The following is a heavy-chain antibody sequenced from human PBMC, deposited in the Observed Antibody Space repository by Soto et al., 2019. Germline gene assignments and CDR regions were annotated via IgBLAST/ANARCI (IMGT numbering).Heavy chain of an antibody. CDR2: TYYSGST. D-gene: IGHD2-15*01. CDR1: GGSISSSSYY. V-gene: IGHV4-39*01. Sequence: QLQLQESGPGLVKPSETLSLTCTVSGGSISSSSYYWGWIRQPPGKALEWIGSTYYSGSTYYNPSLKSRATISVDTSKTQFSLKLSSVTAADTAVYYCARQGVLRGRTYDIVVVVAAGQFDYWGQGTLVTVSS. CDR3: ARQGVLRGRTYDIVVVVAAGQFDY. J-gene: IGHJ4*02.